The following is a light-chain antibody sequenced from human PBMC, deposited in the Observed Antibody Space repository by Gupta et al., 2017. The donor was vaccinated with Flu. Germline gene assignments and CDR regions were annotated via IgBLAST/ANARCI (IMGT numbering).Light chain of an antibody. CDR3: QQYNNWPPFT. Sequence: EIVMTQSPATLSVSPGDRATLSCRASQSVSSNFAWYQQKPGQAPRLLIYDASTRATGIPARFSGSGSGTEFTLTISSRQSEDFAVYYCQQYNNWPPFTFGPGTKVDIK. J-gene: IGKJ3*01. CDR1: QSVSSN. CDR2: DAS. V-gene: IGKV3-15*01.